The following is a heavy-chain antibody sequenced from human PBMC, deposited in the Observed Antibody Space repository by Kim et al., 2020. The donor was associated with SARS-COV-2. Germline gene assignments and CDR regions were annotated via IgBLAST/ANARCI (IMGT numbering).Heavy chain of an antibody. Sequence: AQKLQGRVTMTTDTSTSTAYMELRSLRSDDTAVYYCARDPEYENGFIDDYWGQGTLVTVSS. J-gene: IGHJ4*02. D-gene: IGHD1-1*01. V-gene: IGHV1-18*01. CDR3: ARDPEYENGFIDDY.